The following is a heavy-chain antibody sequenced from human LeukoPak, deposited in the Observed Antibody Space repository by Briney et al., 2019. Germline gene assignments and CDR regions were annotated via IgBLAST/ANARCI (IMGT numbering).Heavy chain of an antibody. CDR3: ARDGPRSGYDLGHFDN. V-gene: IGHV4-34*01. J-gene: IGHJ4*02. CDR2: INHSGST. Sequence: SETLSLTCAVYGGSFSGYYWSWIRQPPGKSLEWIGEINHSGSTNYNPSLKSRVNISVDTSKNQFSLKLSSVTAADTAVYYCARDGPRSGYDLGHFDNLGQGTLVTASS. CDR1: GGSFSGYY. D-gene: IGHD5-12*01.